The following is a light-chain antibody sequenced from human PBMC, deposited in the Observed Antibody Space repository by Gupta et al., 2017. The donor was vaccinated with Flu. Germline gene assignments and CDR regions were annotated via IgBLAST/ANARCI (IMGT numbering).Light chain of an antibody. CDR1: RDVYMKF. CDR2: EAS. J-gene: IGKJ3*01. V-gene: IGKV3-20*01. Sequence: PGERDSLSRGSSRDVYMKFLAWYQQKPGQAPKLLMYEASYMDSGIPDRFSGSGAGTEFTLTISSLEPEDFAMYYCQQVNSIPFTVGHGTKVDI. CDR3: QQVNSIPFT.